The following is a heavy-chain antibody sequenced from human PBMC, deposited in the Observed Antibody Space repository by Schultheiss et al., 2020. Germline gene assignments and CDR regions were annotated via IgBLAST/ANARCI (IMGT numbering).Heavy chain of an antibody. CDR2: ISSSSSYI. Sequence: GESLKISCAASGFTFSSYSMNWVRQAPGKGLEWVSSISSSSSYIYYADSVKGRFTISRDNAKNSLYLQMNSLRAEDTAVYYCARGPAYYDFWSGELVWGQGTTVTVSS. CDR3: ARGPAYYDFWSGELV. V-gene: IGHV3-21*01. J-gene: IGHJ6*02. CDR1: GFTFSSYS. D-gene: IGHD3-3*01.